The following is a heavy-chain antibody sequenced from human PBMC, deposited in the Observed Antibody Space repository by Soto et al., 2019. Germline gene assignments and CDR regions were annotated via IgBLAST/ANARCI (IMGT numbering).Heavy chain of an antibody. CDR1: GFTFSSYG. J-gene: IGHJ6*02. Sequence: GGSLRLSCAASGFTFSSYGMRWVRQAPGKGLEWVAVIWYDGSNKYYADSVKGRFTISRDNSKNTLYLQMNSLRAEDTAVYYCARDGITGTTGDYYYGMDVWGQGTTVTVSS. D-gene: IGHD1-7*01. V-gene: IGHV3-33*01. CDR3: ARDGITGTTGDYYYGMDV. CDR2: IWYDGSNK.